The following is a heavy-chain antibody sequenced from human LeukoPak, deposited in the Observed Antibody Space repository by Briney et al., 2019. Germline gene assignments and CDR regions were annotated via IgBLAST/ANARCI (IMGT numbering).Heavy chain of an antibody. V-gene: IGHV3-30*03. CDR3: ASLYYYGSGSYYKEAPDY. Sequence: SGGSLRLSCAASGXTFSNYGIHWVRQAPGKGQEWVAVISYDGTNKYYADSVKGRFTISRDNSKNTLYPQMNSLRAEDTAVYYCASLYYYGSGSYYKEAPDYWGQGTLVTVSS. J-gene: IGHJ4*02. CDR2: ISYDGTNK. CDR1: GXTFSNYG. D-gene: IGHD3-10*01.